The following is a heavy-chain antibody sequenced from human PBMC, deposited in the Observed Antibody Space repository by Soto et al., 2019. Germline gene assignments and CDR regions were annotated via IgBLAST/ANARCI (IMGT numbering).Heavy chain of an antibody. CDR1: GGSISSSSYY. CDR3: AVRIAARPRDLYGMDV. CDR2: LYYSGST. J-gene: IGHJ6*02. Sequence: PSETLSLTCTVSGGSISSSSYYWGWIRQPPGKGLEWIGRLYYSGSTYYNPSLKSRVTISVDTSKNQFSLKPSSVTAADTAVYYCAVRIAARPRDLYGMDVWGQGTTVTVSS. V-gene: IGHV4-39*01. D-gene: IGHD6-6*01.